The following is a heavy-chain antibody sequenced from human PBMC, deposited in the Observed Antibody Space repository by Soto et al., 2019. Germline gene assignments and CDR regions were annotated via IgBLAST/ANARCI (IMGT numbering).Heavy chain of an antibody. CDR1: GFTFSGHS. CDR2: ITGSGVTL. D-gene: IGHD3-16*01. V-gene: IGHV3-48*04. J-gene: IGHJ4*02. CDR3: ARDGGASTFDFDS. Sequence: GGSLRLSCAASGFTFSGHSLNWIRQAPGKGLERISYITGSGVTLYADSEKGRFHISRDNAQNSMYLQMDSLRSDDTAVYYCARDGGASTFDFDSWGQGTLVTVSS.